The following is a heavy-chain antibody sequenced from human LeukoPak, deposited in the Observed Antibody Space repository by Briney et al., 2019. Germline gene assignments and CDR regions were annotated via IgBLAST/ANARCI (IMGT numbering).Heavy chain of an antibody. CDR2: INPSGGST. J-gene: IGHJ4*02. D-gene: IGHD5-18*01. Sequence: ASVKVSCKASGYTFTSYYMHWVRQAPGQGLEWMGIINPSGGSTSYAQKFQGRVTMTRDTSTSTVYMELSSLRSEDTAVYYCARGSGGYSYGYRFSDYWGQGTLVTVSS. CDR1: GYTFTSYY. CDR3: ARGSGGYSYGYRFSDY. V-gene: IGHV1-46*01.